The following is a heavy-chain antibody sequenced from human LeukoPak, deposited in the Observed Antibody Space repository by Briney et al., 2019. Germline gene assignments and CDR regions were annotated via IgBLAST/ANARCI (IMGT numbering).Heavy chain of an antibody. J-gene: IGHJ5*02. Sequence: GGSLRLSCAASGFTFSSYAMSWVRQAPGKGLEWVANIKQDGSEKYYVDSVKGRFTISRDNAKNSLYLQMNSLRAEDTALYYCATTGGSGWSRGSSWFDPWGQGTLVTVSS. CDR2: IKQDGSEK. CDR3: ATTGGSGWSRGSSWFDP. V-gene: IGHV3-7*01. CDR1: GFTFSSYA. D-gene: IGHD6-19*01.